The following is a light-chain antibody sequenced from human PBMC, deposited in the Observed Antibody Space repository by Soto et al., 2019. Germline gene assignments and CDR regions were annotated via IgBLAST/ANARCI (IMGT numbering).Light chain of an antibody. V-gene: IGKV3-15*01. J-gene: IGKJ1*01. CDR2: SAS. CDR3: QQYNNWPRT. CDR1: QSVSSN. Sequence: EIVMTQSPATLSVSPGERATLSCRASQSVSSNLAWYQQKPGQAPRLLIYSASSRAAGISPRFSGGGSGTEFTLTISSLQSADFAVYFCQQYNNWPRTFGQGTKVGIK.